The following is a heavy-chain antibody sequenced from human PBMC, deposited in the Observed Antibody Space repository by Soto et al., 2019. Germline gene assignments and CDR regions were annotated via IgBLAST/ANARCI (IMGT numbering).Heavy chain of an antibody. Sequence: GGSLRLSCAASGFTFSSYSMNWVRQAPGKGLEWVSYISSSSSTIYYADSVKGRFTISRDNAKNSLYLQMNSLRDEDTAVYYCARDPFTRITMIVVSLHGMDVWGQGTTVTVSS. D-gene: IGHD3-22*01. CDR2: ISSSSSTI. J-gene: IGHJ6*02. V-gene: IGHV3-48*02. CDR1: GFTFSSYS. CDR3: ARDPFTRITMIVVSLHGMDV.